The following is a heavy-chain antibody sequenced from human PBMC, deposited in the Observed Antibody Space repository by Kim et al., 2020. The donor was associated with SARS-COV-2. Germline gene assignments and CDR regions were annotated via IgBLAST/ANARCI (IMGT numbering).Heavy chain of an antibody. Sequence: SNHPSLKDRVTITVDTSKNQFSLKLSSVTAADTAVYYCARLGLPWYFDYWGQGTLVTVSS. V-gene: IGHV4-39*01. CDR3: ARLGLPWYFDY. D-gene: IGHD3-10*01. J-gene: IGHJ4*02.